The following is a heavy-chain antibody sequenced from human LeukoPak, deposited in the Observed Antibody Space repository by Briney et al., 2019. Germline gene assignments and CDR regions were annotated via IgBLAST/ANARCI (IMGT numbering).Heavy chain of an antibody. V-gene: IGHV3-11*01. J-gene: IGHJ4*02. Sequence: GGSLRLSCAASGFTFNDYYMSWIRQAPGKGLEWVSYIGSIDAAIYYADSVKGRFTISRDNAKNSLYLQMNSLRAEDTAVYYCASAHSSSLAIDYWGQGILVTVSS. D-gene: IGHD3-22*01. CDR2: IGSIDAAI. CDR3: ASAHSSSLAIDY. CDR1: GFTFNDYY.